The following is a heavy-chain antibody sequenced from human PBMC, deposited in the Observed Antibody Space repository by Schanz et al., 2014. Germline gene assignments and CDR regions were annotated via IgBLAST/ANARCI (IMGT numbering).Heavy chain of an antibody. V-gene: IGHV3-33*01. CDR2: IRYDGRNK. J-gene: IGHJ4*02. CDR3: AREDCSATSCYFRY. CDR1: GFTFISYD. D-gene: IGHD2-21*01. Sequence: QAQLVESGGGVVQPGRSLRLSCVASGFTFISYDIHWVRQAPGKGLEWVAVIRYDGRNKNFVESVKGRFTISRDNSNNTVYLQMNTLRAEDTAVYFCAREDCSATSCYFRYWGQGTLVTVSS.